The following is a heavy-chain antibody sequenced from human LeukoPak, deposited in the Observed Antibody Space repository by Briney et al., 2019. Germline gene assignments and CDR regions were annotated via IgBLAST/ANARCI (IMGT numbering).Heavy chain of an antibody. CDR3: AREGGFYRPLDY. Sequence: PGGSLRLSCAASGFIFNSYGMHWVRQAPGKGLEWVAVIWSNGSNKYYADSVKGRFTISRDNSKSTLYLQMNSLRAEDTAVYHCAREGGFYRPLDYSGQGTLVTVSS. V-gene: IGHV3-33*01. CDR2: IWSNGSNK. J-gene: IGHJ4*02. D-gene: IGHD3-3*01. CDR1: GFIFNSYG.